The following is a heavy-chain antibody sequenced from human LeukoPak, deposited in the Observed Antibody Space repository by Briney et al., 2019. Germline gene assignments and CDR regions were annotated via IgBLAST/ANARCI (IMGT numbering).Heavy chain of an antibody. Sequence: SVKVSCKASGFTFTSSAVQWVRQARGQRLEWIGWIVVGSGNTNYAQKFQERVTMTRDMSTSTAYMELSSLRSEDTAVYYCAVHPGFSSWTAHRGILDYWGQGTLVAVSS. V-gene: IGHV1-58*01. D-gene: IGHD6-13*01. CDR1: GFTFTSSA. CDR2: IVVGSGNT. CDR3: AVHPGFSSWTAHRGILDY. J-gene: IGHJ4*02.